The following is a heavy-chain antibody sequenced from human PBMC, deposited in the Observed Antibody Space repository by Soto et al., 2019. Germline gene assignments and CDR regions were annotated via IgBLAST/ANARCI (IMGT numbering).Heavy chain of an antibody. Sequence: PGGSLRLSCAASGFTFSSYSMNWVRQAPGKGLEWVSYIYSGGSTYYADSVKGRFTISRDNSKNTLYLQMNSLRAEDTAVYYCARDRYSSGWYYFDYWGQGTLVTVSS. J-gene: IGHJ4*02. D-gene: IGHD6-19*01. CDR1: GFTFSSYS. V-gene: IGHV3-66*01. CDR3: ARDRYSSGWYYFDY. CDR2: IYSGGST.